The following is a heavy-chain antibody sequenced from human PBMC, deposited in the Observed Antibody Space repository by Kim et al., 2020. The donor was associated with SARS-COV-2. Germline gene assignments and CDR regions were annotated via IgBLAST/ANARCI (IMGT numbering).Heavy chain of an antibody. Sequence: GGSLRLSCAASGFTFSDYYMSWIRQAPGKGLEWVSYISSSGSTIYYADSVKGRFTISRDNAKNSLYLQMNSLRAEDTAVYYCARMYRYDSSGYYHDYWGQRTLVTVSS. D-gene: IGHD3-22*01. V-gene: IGHV3-11*04. CDR1: GFTFSDYY. CDR2: ISSSGSTI. CDR3: ARMYRYDSSGYYHDY. J-gene: IGHJ4*02.